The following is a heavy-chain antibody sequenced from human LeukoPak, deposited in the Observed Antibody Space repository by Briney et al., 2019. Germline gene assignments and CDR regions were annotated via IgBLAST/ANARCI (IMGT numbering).Heavy chain of an antibody. J-gene: IGHJ5*02. D-gene: IGHD2-2*02. CDR2: IYYSGST. CDR1: GGSISSGDYY. CDR3: ARQDCSSTSCYSWFDP. Sequence: SETLSLTCTVSGGSISSGDYYWSWIRQPPGKGLEWIGYIYYSGSTYYNPSLKSRVTISVDTSKNQFSLKLTSVTAADTAVYYCARQDCSSTSCYSWFDPWGQGTLVTVSS. V-gene: IGHV4-30-4*08.